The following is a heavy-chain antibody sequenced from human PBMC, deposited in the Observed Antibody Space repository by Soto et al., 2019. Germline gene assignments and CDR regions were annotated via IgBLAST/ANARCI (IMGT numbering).Heavy chain of an antibody. CDR1: GGSISSYY. CDR2: IYYSGST. Sequence: SETLYLTCTVSGGSISSYYWSWIRQPPGKGLEWIGYIYYSGSTNYNPSLKSRVTISVDTSKNQFSLKLSSVTAADTAVYYCARDAQDYYDSSGYAFDIWGQGTMVTVSS. J-gene: IGHJ3*02. CDR3: ARDAQDYYDSSGYAFDI. V-gene: IGHV4-59*01. D-gene: IGHD3-22*01.